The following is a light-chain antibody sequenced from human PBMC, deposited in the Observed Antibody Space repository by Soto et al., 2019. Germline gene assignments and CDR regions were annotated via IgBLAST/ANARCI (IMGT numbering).Light chain of an antibody. CDR2: GAS. J-gene: IGKJ2*01. CDR1: QSVSSN. V-gene: IGKV3-15*01. CDR3: QQYNNWPQT. Sequence: EIVMTQSPATLSVSPGERATLSCRASQSVSSNLAWYQQKPDQAPRLLLYGASTRATGLPARLSGSGSGTEFTLTLSSLQSEDFSVYYCQQYNNWPQTFGQGTKLEIK.